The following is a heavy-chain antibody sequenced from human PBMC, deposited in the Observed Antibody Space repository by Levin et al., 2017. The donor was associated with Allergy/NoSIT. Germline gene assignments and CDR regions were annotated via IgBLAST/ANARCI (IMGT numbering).Heavy chain of an antibody. CDR1: GFTFSNAW. CDR3: GTELLLLGGKNYYFDN. Sequence: PGGSLRLSCAASGFTFSNAWMTWVRQAPGKWLEWIGHIKSTTEGGTTDYGTPAKGRFTISRDDSRHMMYLQIHSLQSEDTAVYYLGTELLLLGGKNYYFDNWGQGALVTVS. D-gene: IGHD3-10*01. V-gene: IGHV3-15*05. J-gene: IGHJ4*02. CDR2: IKSTTEGGTT.